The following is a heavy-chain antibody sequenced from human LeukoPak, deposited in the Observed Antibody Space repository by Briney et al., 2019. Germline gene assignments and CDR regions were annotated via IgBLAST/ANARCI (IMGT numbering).Heavy chain of an antibody. CDR3: ATGSYGDYFFDF. V-gene: IGHV3-43*02. D-gene: IGHD4-17*01. Sequence: GGSLRLSCAASGFTFDDYAMHWVRQAPGKGLEWVSLISGDGGSTYYADSVKGRFTISRDNSKNSLYLQMNSLRADDTAVYYCATGSYGDYFFDFWGQGTLVTVSS. CDR1: GFTFDDYA. CDR2: ISGDGGST. J-gene: IGHJ4*02.